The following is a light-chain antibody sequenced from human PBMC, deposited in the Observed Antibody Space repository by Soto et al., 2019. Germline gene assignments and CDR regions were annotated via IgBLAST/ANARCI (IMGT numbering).Light chain of an antibody. CDR1: QGISSY. CDR3: QQVDSYPIT. CDR2: AAS. J-gene: IGKJ5*01. V-gene: IGKV1-9*01. Sequence: DIQLIQSPSFLSASVGDRVTITCRASQGISSYLAWYQQKPGKAPNLLIYAASTLQSGVPSRFSGSGSGTEFTLTISSLQPEDFATYYCQQVDSYPITFGQGTRLEIK.